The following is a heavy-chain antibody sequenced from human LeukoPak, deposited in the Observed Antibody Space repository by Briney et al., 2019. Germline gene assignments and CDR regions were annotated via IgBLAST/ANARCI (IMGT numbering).Heavy chain of an antibody. CDR2: LWFDGSNR. V-gene: IGHV3-33*01. Sequence: PGGSLRLSCAASGFPFNTYDMHWVRQAPGKGLEWVSVLWFDGSNRYYAGSVKGRFTISRDNSKLYLQLNSLRVEDTAVYYCVGGGVVGTRSAFDYWGQGTLATVSS. CDR1: GFPFNTYD. D-gene: IGHD2-2*01. J-gene: IGHJ4*02. CDR3: VGGGVVGTRSAFDY.